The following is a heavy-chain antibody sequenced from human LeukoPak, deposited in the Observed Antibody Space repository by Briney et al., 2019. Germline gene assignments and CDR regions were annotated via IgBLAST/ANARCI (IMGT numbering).Heavy chain of an antibody. CDR3: ARDPYDSSGYRTYYFDY. V-gene: IGHV3-20*04. J-gene: IGHJ4*02. D-gene: IGHD3-22*01. CDR1: GFTFDDYG. Sequence: GGSLRLSCAASGFTFDDYGMSWVRQAPGKGLEWVSGINWNGGSTGYADSVRGRFTISRDNAKNSLYLQMNSLRAEDTALYYCARDPYDSSGYRTYYFDYWGQGTLVTVSS. CDR2: INWNGGST.